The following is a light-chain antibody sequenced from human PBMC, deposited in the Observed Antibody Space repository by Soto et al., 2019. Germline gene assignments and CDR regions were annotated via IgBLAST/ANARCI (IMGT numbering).Light chain of an antibody. J-gene: IGLJ1*01. CDR3: SSYTSSSTPYV. V-gene: IGLV2-14*03. CDR1: NSDVGGYNY. Sequence: QSVLTQPASVSGSPGQSIAISCTGTNSDVGGYNYVSWYQHHPGKAPKLLIYDVTNRPSGVSNRFSASKSGNTASLTISGLXAEDEADYYCSSYTSSSTPYVFGTGTKVTVL. CDR2: DVT.